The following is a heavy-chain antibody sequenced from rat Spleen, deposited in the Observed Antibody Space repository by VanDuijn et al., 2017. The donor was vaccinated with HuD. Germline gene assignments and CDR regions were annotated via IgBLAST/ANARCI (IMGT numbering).Heavy chain of an antibody. D-gene: IGHD5-1*01. J-gene: IGHJ2*01. Sequence: EVQLVESGGGLVQPGSSLKVSCVASGFTFSSYVMHWFRQAPDNGIEWLAYINTDSSNTHYAETVKGRFTISRDNAKNTVDMQPTSLRSEDTAMYFCAREKGWERYFDYWGQGVMVTVSS. V-gene: IGHV5-43*01. CDR1: GFTFSSYV. CDR2: INTDSSNT. CDR3: AREKGWERYFDY.